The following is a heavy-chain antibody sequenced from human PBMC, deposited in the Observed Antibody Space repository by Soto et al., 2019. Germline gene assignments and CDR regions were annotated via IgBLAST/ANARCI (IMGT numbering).Heavy chain of an antibody. CDR2: IYSSGST. J-gene: IGHJ4*02. V-gene: IGHV4-31*03. CDR1: GCSISSGGYY. Sequence: QVQLQESGPGLVKPSQTLSLTCTVSGCSISSGGYYWSWIRQHPGKGLEWIGYIYSSGSTYYNPSRKSRVTISVETSKNQFSLKLSSVTAADTAVYYCARGSELRYFDWYFDYWGQGTLVTVSS. D-gene: IGHD3-9*01. CDR3: ARGSELRYFDWYFDY.